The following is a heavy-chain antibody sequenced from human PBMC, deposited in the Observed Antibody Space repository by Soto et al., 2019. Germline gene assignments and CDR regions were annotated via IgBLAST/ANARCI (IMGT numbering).Heavy chain of an antibody. CDR1: GGSVSSSNYY. V-gene: IGHV4-30-4*01. Sequence: PSETLSLTCNVSGGSVSSSNYYWSWIRQPPGEGLEWIGYIFYTGSVYFNPCLMSRVTMSLDSSKNQFSLNLNSVTAADTAVYFCASELSGYSYGPGEVYWGQGILVTVSS. CDR2: IFYTGSV. CDR3: ASELSGYSYGPGEVY. J-gene: IGHJ4*02. D-gene: IGHD5-18*01.